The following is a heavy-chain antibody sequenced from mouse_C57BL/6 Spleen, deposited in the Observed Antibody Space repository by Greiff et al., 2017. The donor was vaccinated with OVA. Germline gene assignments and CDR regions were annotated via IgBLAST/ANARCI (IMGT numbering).Heavy chain of an antibody. V-gene: IGHV5-17*01. J-gene: IGHJ4*01. D-gene: IGHD1-1*01. Sequence: EVKLVESGGGLVKPGGSLKLSCAASGFTFSDYGMHWVRQAPEKGLEWVAYISSGSSTIYYADTVKGRFTISRDNANNTLFLQMTSLRSEDTAMYYCARPSNYYGSSYYAMDYWGQGTSVTVSS. CDR1: GFTFSDYG. CDR3: ARPSNYYGSSYYAMDY. CDR2: ISSGSSTI.